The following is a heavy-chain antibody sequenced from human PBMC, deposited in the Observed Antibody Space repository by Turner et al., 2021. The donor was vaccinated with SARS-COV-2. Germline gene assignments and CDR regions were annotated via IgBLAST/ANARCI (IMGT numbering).Heavy chain of an antibody. CDR3: AKQQGLYSNPMYYFDY. CDR1: GFTFSSYG. V-gene: IGHV3-30*18. Sequence: QVQLVESGGGVVPPGRSLRLSCAAPGFTFSSYGMHWVRQAPGKGLEWVAVTSYDGSNKYYADSVKGRFTISRDNSKNTLYLQMNSLRAEDTAVYYCAKQQGLYSNPMYYFDYWGQGTLVTVSS. J-gene: IGHJ4*02. D-gene: IGHD4-4*01. CDR2: TSYDGSNK.